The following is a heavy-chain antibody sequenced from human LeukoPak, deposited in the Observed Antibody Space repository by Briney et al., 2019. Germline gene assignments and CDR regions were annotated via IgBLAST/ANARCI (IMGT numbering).Heavy chain of an antibody. D-gene: IGHD6-19*01. CDR2: ISWNSGSR. CDR3: AKAPAGYSSGWRYFDY. CDR1: GFTFDDYA. Sequence: PGGSLRLSCAASGFTFDDYAMHWVRQAPGKGLEWVSGISWNSGSRGYADSVKGRFTISRDNAKNSLYLQMNSLRAEDTALYYCAKAPAGYSSGWRYFDYWGQGTLVTVSS. V-gene: IGHV3-9*01. J-gene: IGHJ4*02.